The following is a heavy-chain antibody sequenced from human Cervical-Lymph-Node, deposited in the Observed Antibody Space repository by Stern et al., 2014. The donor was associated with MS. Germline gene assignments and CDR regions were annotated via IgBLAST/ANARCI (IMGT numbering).Heavy chain of an antibody. CDR1: GYLFDDYW. CDR2: IFPRDSNT. D-gene: IGHD5-12*01. CDR3: ASSPATPSGYDRFDY. V-gene: IGHV5-51*03. Sequence: EVQLVQSGAEVKKPGESLKISCEASGYLFDDYWIGWVRQMSGRGLELVAIIFPRDSNTRYSPSVQGQVTISADKSLSTAYLQWSSRKASAPAIYYCASSPATPSGYDRFDYWGQGALVTVSS. J-gene: IGHJ4*02.